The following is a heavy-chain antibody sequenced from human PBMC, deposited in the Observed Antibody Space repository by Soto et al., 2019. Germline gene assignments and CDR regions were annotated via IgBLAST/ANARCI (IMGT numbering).Heavy chain of an antibody. CDR2: IKSKTDGGTT. J-gene: IGHJ5*02. D-gene: IGHD3-10*01. CDR3: TTRGSGSPFDP. V-gene: IGHV3-15*01. CDR1: GFTFSNAW. Sequence: EVQLVESGGGLVKPGGSLRLSCAASGFTFSNAWMSWVRQAPGKGLEWVGRIKSKTDGGTTDYAAPVKGRFTISRXDSKNTLYMQMNSLKTEDTAVYYCTTRGSGSPFDPWGQGTLVNVSS.